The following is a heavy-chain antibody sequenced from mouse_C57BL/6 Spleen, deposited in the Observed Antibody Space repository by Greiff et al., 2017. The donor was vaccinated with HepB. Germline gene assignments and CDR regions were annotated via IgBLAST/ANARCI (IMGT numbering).Heavy chain of an antibody. CDR3: ARSRYDYDDHYFDY. Sequence: LQESGAELVKPGASVKISCKASGYAFSSYWMNWVKQRPGKGLEWIGQIYPGDGDTNYNGKFKGKATLTADKSSSTAYMQLSSLTSEDSAVYFCARSRYDYDDHYFDYWGQGTTLTVSS. CDR1: GYAFSSYW. CDR2: IYPGDGDT. D-gene: IGHD2-4*01. J-gene: IGHJ2*01. V-gene: IGHV1-80*01.